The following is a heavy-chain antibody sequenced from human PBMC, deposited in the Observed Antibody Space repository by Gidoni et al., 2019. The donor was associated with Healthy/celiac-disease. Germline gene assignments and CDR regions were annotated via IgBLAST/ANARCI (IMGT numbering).Heavy chain of an antibody. CDR1: GFTFSSYG. CDR3: ARDALSYCGGDCYIDY. CDR2: IWYDGSNK. J-gene: IGHJ4*02. Sequence: QVQLVESGGGVVQPGRSLRLSCAASGFTFSSYGMPGVRQAPGKGLEWVAVIWYDGSNKYYADSVKGRFTISRDNSKNTLYLQMNSLRAEDTAVYYCARDALSYCGGDCYIDYWGQGTLVTVSS. D-gene: IGHD2-21*02. V-gene: IGHV3-33*01.